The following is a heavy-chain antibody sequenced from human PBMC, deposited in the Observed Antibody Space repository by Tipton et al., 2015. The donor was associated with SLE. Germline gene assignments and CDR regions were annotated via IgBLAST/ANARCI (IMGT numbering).Heavy chain of an antibody. CDR3: VKTPNLGDFYWFDP. V-gene: IGHV3-23*01. CDR2: ISGSGITS. CDR1: GFTFDNFA. Sequence: GSLRLSCTASGFTFDNFAMSWVRQAPGKGLEWVSTISGSGITSYYADSVKGRFTMSRDNSKNTVSLQMNSLRVADTALYYCVKTPNLGDFYWFDPWGQGTLVTVSS. D-gene: IGHD4-17*01. J-gene: IGHJ5*02.